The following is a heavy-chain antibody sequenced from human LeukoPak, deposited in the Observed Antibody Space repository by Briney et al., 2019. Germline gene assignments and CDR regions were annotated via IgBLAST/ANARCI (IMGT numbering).Heavy chain of an antibody. Sequence: SETLSLTCTVSGYSISSGYYWGWIRQPPGKGLEWIGSIYDSGSTYYNPSLKSRVTISVDTSKNQFSLKLSSVTAADTAVYYCARVDWTTDYWGQGTLVTVSS. CDR3: ARVDWTTDY. J-gene: IGHJ4*02. V-gene: IGHV4-38-2*02. D-gene: IGHD3-9*01. CDR2: IYDSGST. CDR1: GYSISSGYY.